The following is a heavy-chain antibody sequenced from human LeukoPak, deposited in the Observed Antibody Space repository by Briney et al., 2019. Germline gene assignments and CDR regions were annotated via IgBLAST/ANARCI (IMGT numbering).Heavy chain of an antibody. CDR2: INPNSGGT. D-gene: IGHD3-10*01. CDR1: GYTFTGYY. J-gene: IGHJ6*02. CDR3: ATSPYGSGSSV. Sequence: GASVKVSCKASGYTFTGYYMHWVRQAPGQGLEWMGWINPNSGGTNYAQKFQGRVTMTEDTSTDTAYMELSSLRSEDTAVYYCATSPYGSGSSVWGQGTTVTVSS. V-gene: IGHV1-2*02.